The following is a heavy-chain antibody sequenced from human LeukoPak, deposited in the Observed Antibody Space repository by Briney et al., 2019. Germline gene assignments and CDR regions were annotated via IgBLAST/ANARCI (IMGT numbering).Heavy chain of an antibody. Sequence: PGGSLRLSCAASGFTFSDYYMSWIRQAPGKGLEWVSYISSSGSTIYYADSVKGRFTISRDNAKNSLCLQMNSLRAEDTAVYYCAILQLWPNDAFDIWGQGTMVTVSS. J-gene: IGHJ3*02. CDR3: AILQLWPNDAFDI. D-gene: IGHD5-18*01. CDR2: ISSSGSTI. CDR1: GFTFSDYY. V-gene: IGHV3-11*01.